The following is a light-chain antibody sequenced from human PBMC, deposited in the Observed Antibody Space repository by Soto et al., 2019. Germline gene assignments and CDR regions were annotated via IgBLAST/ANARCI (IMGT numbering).Light chain of an antibody. CDR3: QKYKNVPGT. CDR1: QGIDNY. Sequence: DIRMTQSPSSLSASVGDRVTITCRASQGIDNYLAWYQQKPGGVPKLLIYAASTLRSGVPSRFSGGGSGTGTDFTLTISSLQPEDVATYYCQKYKNVPGTFGQGTKVEIK. J-gene: IGKJ1*01. CDR2: AAS. V-gene: IGKV1-27*01.